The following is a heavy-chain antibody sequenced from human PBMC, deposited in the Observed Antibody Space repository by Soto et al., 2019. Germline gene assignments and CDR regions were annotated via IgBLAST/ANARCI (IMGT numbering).Heavy chain of an antibody. CDR1: GGSISSSSYY. CDR3: ARLPVDIVATINYFDY. V-gene: IGHV4-39*01. J-gene: IGHJ4*02. D-gene: IGHD5-12*01. CDR2: IYYSGST. Sequence: SETLSLTCTVSGGSISSSSYYWGWIRQPPGKGLEWIGSIYYSGSTYYNPSLKSRVTISVDTSKNQFSLKLSSVTAADTAVYYCARLPVDIVATINYFDYWGQGTLVTAPQ.